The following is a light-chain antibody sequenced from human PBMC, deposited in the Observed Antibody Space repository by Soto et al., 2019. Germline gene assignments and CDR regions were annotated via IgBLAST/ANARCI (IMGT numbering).Light chain of an antibody. J-gene: IGLJ1*01. CDR3: CSYAGSSTFV. CDR2: EGS. Sequence: QSALTQPASVSGSPGQSITISCTGTSSDVGSYNLVSWYQQHPGKAPKLMIYEGSKRPSGVSNRFSGSKSGNTASLTFSGFQVEDEADYYCCSYAGSSTFVFGTGTKVTV. V-gene: IGLV2-23*01. CDR1: SSDVGSYNL.